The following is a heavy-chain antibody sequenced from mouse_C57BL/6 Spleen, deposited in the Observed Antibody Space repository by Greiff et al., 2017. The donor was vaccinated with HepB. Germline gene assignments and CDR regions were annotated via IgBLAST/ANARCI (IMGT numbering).Heavy chain of an antibody. V-gene: IGHV1-62-2*01. CDR3: ARNEEGHSSGFWFAY. J-gene: IGHJ3*01. CDR1: GYTFTEYT. Sequence: QVQLQQSGAELVKPGASVKLSCKASGYTFTEYTIHWVKQRSGQGLEWIGWFYPGSGSIKYNEKFKDKATLTADKSSSTVYMELSRWTAEDSAVYFCARNEEGHSSGFWFAYWGQGTLVTVSA. CDR2: FYPGSGSI. D-gene: IGHD3-2*02.